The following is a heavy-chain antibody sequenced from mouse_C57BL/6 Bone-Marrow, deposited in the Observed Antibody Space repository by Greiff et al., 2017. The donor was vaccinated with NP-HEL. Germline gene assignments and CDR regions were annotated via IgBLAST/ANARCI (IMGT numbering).Heavy chain of an antibody. CDR3: AREGGLRRRTYAMDY. V-gene: IGHV5-16*01. Sequence: EVQLVESEGGLVQPGSSMKLSCTTSGFTFSDYYMAWVRQVPEKGLDWVANITYDGSSTYYLDSLKSRFIISRDNAKNILYLQMSSLKSEDTATYYCAREGGLRRRTYAMDYWGQGTSVTVSS. CDR1: GFTFSDYY. D-gene: IGHD2-4*01. CDR2: ITYDGSST. J-gene: IGHJ4*01.